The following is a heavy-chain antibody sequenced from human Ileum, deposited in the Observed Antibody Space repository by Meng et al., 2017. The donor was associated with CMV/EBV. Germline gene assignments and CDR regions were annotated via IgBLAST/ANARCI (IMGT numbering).Heavy chain of an antibody. D-gene: IGHD6-13*01. CDR3: AKDLNRRYSSSWYGGNWFDP. CDR2: IRYNGSNR. J-gene: IGHJ5*02. CDR1: FGVCG. Sequence: FGVCGIHWGRQAPGKGLEWVAFIRYNGSNRYYADSVKGRFTISRDNSKNTLYLQMNSLRAEDTAVYYCAKDLNRRYSSSWYGGNWFDPWGQETLVTVSS. V-gene: IGHV3-30*02.